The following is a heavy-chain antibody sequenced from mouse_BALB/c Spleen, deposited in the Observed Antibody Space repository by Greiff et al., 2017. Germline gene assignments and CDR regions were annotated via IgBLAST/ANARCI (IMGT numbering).Heavy chain of an antibody. CDR1: GYSITSGYY. Sequence: EVKLMESGPGLVKPSQSLSLTCSVTGYSITSGYYWNWIRQFPGNKLEWMGYISYDGSNNYNPSLKNRISITRDTSKNQFFLKLNSVTTEDTATYYCASRDYGSSHYFDYWGQGTTLTVSS. CDR2: ISYDGSN. J-gene: IGHJ2*01. V-gene: IGHV3-6*02. CDR3: ASRDYGSSHYFDY. D-gene: IGHD1-1*01.